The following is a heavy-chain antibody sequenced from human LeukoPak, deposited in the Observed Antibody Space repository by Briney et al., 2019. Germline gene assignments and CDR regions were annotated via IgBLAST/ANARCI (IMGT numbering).Heavy chain of an antibody. CDR3: ARRRTGYSHPQPYYFDY. J-gene: IGHJ4*02. V-gene: IGHV4-59*08. Sequence: SETLSLTCTVSGGSISSYYWSWIRQPPGKGLEWIGYIYYRGSTNYNPSLKSRVTISVDTSKNQFSLKLSSVTAADTAVYYCARRRTGYSHPQPYYFDYWGQGTLVTVSS. CDR2: IYYRGST. D-gene: IGHD5-18*01. CDR1: GGSISSYY.